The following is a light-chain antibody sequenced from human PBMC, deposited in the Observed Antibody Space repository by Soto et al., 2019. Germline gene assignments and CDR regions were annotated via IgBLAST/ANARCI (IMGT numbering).Light chain of an antibody. CDR3: SAWDDSLSGPV. V-gene: IGLV1-47*01. CDR2: RND. Sequence: QSVLPQPPSASGTPGQRVTLPCSGSSSNIGSNYVYWYRHLPGTAPNVLIYRNDERPSGVPDRFSGSKSGSSASLAISGLRSEDEADYYCSAWDDSLSGPVFGRGTKLTVL. J-gene: IGLJ3*02. CDR1: SSNIGSNY.